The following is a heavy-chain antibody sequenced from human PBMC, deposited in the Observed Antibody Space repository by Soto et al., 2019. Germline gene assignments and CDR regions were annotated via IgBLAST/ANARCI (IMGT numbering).Heavy chain of an antibody. J-gene: IGHJ3*02. D-gene: IGHD3-3*01. CDR2: NNHSGST. CDR1: GGSFSCYY. CDR3: ARGRKLRFPWAGAFDI. V-gene: IGHV4-34*01. Sequence: QVQLQQWGAGLLKPSETLSLTCAVYGGSFSCYYWSWMGQPPGKGREWIGENNHSGSTNYNPSLKSAVSIAVDTSKNQFARELSSVSAADTAVYYCARGRKLRFPWAGAFDICGQRTMDPV.